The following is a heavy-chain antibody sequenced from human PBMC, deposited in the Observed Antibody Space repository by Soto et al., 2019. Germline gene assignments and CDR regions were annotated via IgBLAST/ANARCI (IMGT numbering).Heavy chain of an antibody. D-gene: IGHD3-22*01. CDR1: GGSISSGGYY. V-gene: IGHV4-31*02. J-gene: IGHJ4*02. Sequence: SETLSLTCTVSGGSISSGGYYWSWIRQHPGKGLEWIGYIYYSGSTYYNPSLKSRVTISVDTSKNQFSLKLSSVTAADTAVYYCARVSYYYDSSGYPTSLYYFDYWGQGTLVTVYS. CDR2: IYYSGST. CDR3: ARVSYYYDSSGYPTSLYYFDY.